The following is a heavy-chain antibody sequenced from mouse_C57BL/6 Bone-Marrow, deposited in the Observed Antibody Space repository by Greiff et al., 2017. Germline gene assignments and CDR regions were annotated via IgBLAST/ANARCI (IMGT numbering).Heavy chain of an antibody. Sequence: VKLMESGAELARPGASVKLSCKASGYTFTSYGISWVKQRTGQGLEWIGEIYPRSGNTYYNEKFKGKATLTADKSSSTAYMELRSLTSEDSAVYFCARAGGNPYYFDYWGQGTTLTVSS. V-gene: IGHV1-81*01. CDR3: ARAGGNPYYFDY. CDR2: IYPRSGNT. J-gene: IGHJ2*01. CDR1: GYTFTSYG. D-gene: IGHD2-1*01.